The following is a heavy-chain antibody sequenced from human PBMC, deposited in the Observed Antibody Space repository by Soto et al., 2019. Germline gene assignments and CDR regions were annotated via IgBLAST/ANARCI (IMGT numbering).Heavy chain of an antibody. CDR2: INHSGST. CDR1: GGSFIGHY. CDR3: ARDLRGYYDILTGYYTNYGMDV. Sequence: RWAVDGGSFIGHYGRWIRQKTGKGLEWIGEINHSGSTNYNPSLKSRVTISVDTSKNQFSLKLSSVTAADTAVYYCARDLRGYYDILTGYYTNYGMDVWGQGTTVTVSS. D-gene: IGHD3-9*01. J-gene: IGHJ6*02. V-gene: IGHV4-34*01.